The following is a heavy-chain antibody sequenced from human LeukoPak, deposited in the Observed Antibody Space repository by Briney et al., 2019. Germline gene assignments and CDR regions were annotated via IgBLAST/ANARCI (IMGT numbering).Heavy chain of an antibody. CDR3: ARDSTTHRLGYYMDV. D-gene: IGHD2/OR15-2a*01. CDR1: GYTFTSYG. V-gene: IGHV1-18*01. Sequence: ASVKVSCKASGYTFTSYGISWVRQAPGQGLEWMGWISAYNGNTNYAQKLQGRVTMTTDTSTSTAYMELRSLRSDDTAVYYCARDSTTHRLGYYMDVWGKGTTVTVSS. J-gene: IGHJ6*03. CDR2: ISAYNGNT.